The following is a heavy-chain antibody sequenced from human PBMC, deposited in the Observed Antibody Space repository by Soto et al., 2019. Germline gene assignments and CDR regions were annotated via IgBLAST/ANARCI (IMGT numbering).Heavy chain of an antibody. CDR1: GGTFSSYT. CDR3: ARGGSESSSGARSSHDAFDI. CDR2: IIPILGIA. J-gene: IGHJ3*02. D-gene: IGHD2-15*01. Sequence: ASVKVSCKASGGTFSSYTISWVRQAPGQGLEWMGRIIPILGIANYAQKFQGRVTITADKSTSTAYMELSSLRSEDTAVYYCARGGSESSSGARSSHDAFDIWGQGTMVTVSS. V-gene: IGHV1-69*02.